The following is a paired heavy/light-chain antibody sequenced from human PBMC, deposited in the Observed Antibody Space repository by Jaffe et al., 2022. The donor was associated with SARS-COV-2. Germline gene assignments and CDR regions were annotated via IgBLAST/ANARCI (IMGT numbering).Light chain of an antibody. V-gene: IGLV3-25*03. CDR3: QSADSTNVV. CDR2: KDS. CDR1: ALPKQY. J-gene: IGLJ2*01. Sequence: SYELTQPPSVSVSPGQTARITCSGDALPKQYAYWYQQKPGQAPVLVIYKDSERPSGIPERFSGSSSGTTVTLTISGVQAEDEADYYCQSADSTNVVFGGGTKLTVL.
Heavy chain of an antibody. CDR2: IKSKTDGGTT. V-gene: IGHV3-15*01. CDR3: TTDPGDIVATIDYYYGMDV. J-gene: IGHJ6*02. D-gene: IGHD5-12*01. CDR1: GFTFSNAW. Sequence: EVQLVESGGGLVKPGGSLRLSCAASGFTFSNAWMSWVRQAPGKGLEWVGRIKSKTDGGTTDYAAPVKGRFTISRDDSKNTLYLQMNSLKTEDTAVYYCTTDPGDIVATIDYYYGMDVWGQGTTVTVSS.